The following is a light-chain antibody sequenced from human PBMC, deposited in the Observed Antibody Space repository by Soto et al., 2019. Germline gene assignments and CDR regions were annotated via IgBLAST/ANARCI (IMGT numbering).Light chain of an antibody. V-gene: IGKV3D-15*01. CDR1: QNINSD. CDR2: GAS. Sequence: EIVMTQSPATLSVSPGESATLSCRASQNINSDLAWYVQKPGQAPRRVIYGASTSGTDVPPRFTGSGSGTEFTLTISGLQSEDFAVYYCQQYNSWPITFGQGTRL. CDR3: QQYNSWPIT. J-gene: IGKJ5*01.